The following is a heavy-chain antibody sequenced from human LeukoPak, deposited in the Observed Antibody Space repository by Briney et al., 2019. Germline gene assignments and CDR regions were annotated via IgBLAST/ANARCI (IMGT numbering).Heavy chain of an antibody. CDR2: IRYDGSNK. CDR1: GLTFNHYG. J-gene: IGHJ4*02. CDR3: AKDLSRRSITMFDY. D-gene: IGHD3-10*01. Sequence: GGSLRLSCAASGLTFNHYGMHWVRQAPGKGLEWVAFIRYDGSNKYYADSVKGRFTISRDNSKNTLYLQMNSLRAEDTAVYYCAKDLSRRSITMFDYWGQGTLVTVSS. V-gene: IGHV3-30*02.